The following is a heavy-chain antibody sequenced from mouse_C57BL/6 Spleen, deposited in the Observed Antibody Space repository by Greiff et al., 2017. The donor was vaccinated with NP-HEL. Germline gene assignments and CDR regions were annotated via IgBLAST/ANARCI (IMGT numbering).Heavy chain of an antibody. CDR1: GYAFSSSW. V-gene: IGHV1-82*01. J-gene: IGHJ3*01. CDR2: IYPGDGDT. Sequence: QVQLQQSGPELVKPGASVKISCKASGYAFSSSWMNWVKQRPGKGLEWIGRIYPGDGDTNYNGKFKGKATLTADKSSSTAYMQLSSLTSEDSAVYFCARWDYGRPFAYWGQGTLVTVSA. CDR3: ARWDYGRPFAY. D-gene: IGHD1-1*01.